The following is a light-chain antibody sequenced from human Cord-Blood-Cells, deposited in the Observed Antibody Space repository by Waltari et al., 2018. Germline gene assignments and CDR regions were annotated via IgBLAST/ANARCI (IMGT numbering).Light chain of an antibody. CDR3: QQYNNWPLT. CDR2: GAS. J-gene: IGKJ4*01. CDR1: QSVSSN. V-gene: IGKV3-15*01. Sequence: EIVMTQSPATLSVSTGERATLSCRASQSVSSNLAWYQQQPGQAPRLLIYGASTRATGIPARFSGSGSGTEFTLTISSLQSEDFAVYYCQQYNNWPLTFGGGTKVEIK.